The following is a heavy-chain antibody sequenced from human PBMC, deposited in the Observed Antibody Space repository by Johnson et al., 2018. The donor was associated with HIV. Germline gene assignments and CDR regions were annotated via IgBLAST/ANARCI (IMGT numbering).Heavy chain of an antibody. V-gene: IGHV3-66*02. J-gene: IGHJ3*02. CDR2: IYSGGST. CDR1: GFTVSSNY. D-gene: IGHD1-26*01. Sequence: VQLVESGGAVVQPGRSLRLSCAASGFTVSSNYMTWVRQAPGKGLEWVSIIYSGGSTYYADSVKGRFTISRDNSKNTLYLQMNRLRAEDTAVYYCANTLRVVGATFRNDAFDIWGQGTMVTVSS. CDR3: ANTLRVVGATFRNDAFDI.